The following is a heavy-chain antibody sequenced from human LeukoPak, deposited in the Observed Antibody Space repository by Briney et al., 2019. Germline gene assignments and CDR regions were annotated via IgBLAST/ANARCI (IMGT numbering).Heavy chain of an antibody. V-gene: IGHV4-4*07. J-gene: IGHJ4*02. CDR3: ARHIPRIVVVPAAYGDY. CDR2: IYTSGST. CDR1: GGSISSYY. Sequence: SETLSLTWPVAGGSISSYYWSWIRQPAGKGLEWIGRIYTSGSTNYNPSLKSRVTISVDTSKNQFSLKLSSVTAADTAVYYCARHIPRIVVVPAAYGDYWGQGTLVTVSS. D-gene: IGHD2-2*01.